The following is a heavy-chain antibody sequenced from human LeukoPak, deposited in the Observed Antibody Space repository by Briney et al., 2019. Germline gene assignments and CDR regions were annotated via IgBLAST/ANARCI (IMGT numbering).Heavy chain of an antibody. CDR3: ATFSYAGNAGGSVGY. CDR1: GFTFSSYE. CDR2: ISSSGSTI. Sequence: GGSLRLSCAASGFTFSSYEMNWVRQAPGKGLEWVSYISSSGSTIYYADSVKGRFTISRDTSKNTVDLQMNSLRSEDAAVYYCATFSYAGNAGGSVGYWGQGTLVTVSS. D-gene: IGHD4-23*01. J-gene: IGHJ4*02. V-gene: IGHV3-48*03.